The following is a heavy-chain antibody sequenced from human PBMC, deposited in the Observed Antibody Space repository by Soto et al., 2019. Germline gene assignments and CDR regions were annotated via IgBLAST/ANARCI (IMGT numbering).Heavy chain of an antibody. CDR2: ISPYSGNT. CDR1: GYIFVNYG. CDR3: ARLNGYCISTNCHGYYGMDV. J-gene: IGHJ6*02. D-gene: IGHD2-2*03. V-gene: IGHV1-18*01. Sequence: ASVKVSCKASGYIFVNYGIAWVRQAPRQGLEWMGWISPYSGNTHYASKVQGRLTMTTDTSTSTAYMDLGSLTSDDTAVYYCARLNGYCISTNCHGYYGMDVWGQGTTVTVSS.